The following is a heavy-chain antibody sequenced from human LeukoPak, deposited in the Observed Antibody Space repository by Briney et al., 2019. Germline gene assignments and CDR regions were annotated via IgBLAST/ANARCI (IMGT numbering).Heavy chain of an antibody. CDR1: GFTFDDYG. Sequence: PGGSLRLSCAASGFTFDDYGMTWVRQVPGKGLEWVSGIRNAGSTDYADSVKGRFTISRDNAKNSLYLQMNSLRAEDTAVYYCATVDYWGQGTLVTVSS. CDR2: IRNAGST. J-gene: IGHJ4*02. V-gene: IGHV3-20*04. CDR3: ATVDY.